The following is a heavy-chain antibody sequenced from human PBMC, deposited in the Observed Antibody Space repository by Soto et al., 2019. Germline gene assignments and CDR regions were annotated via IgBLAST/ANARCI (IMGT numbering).Heavy chain of an antibody. CDR3: ARDGSGYRSSASPMDV. V-gene: IGHV1-69*01. CDR2: IIPIFGTA. Sequence: QVQRVQSGAEVKKPGSSVKVSCKASGDTFSSYAISWVRQAPGQGLEWMGGIIPIFGTANYAQKFQGRVTITADESTSTAYMELSSLRSEDTAVYYCARDGSGYRSSASPMDVWGQVTTVTVSS. J-gene: IGHJ6*02. CDR1: GDTFSSYA. D-gene: IGHD3-22*01.